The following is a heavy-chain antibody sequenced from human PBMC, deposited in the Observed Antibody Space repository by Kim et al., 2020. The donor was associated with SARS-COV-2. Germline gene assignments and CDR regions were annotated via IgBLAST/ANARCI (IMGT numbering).Heavy chain of an antibody. Sequence: GGSLRLSCATSGINFGDSWMTWIRQAPGKGMEWVGRIKDRAHGDTPDYAAPVKGRFTISKDESRRAVFLEMNNLKTEDTGRYYCTTDIGTFWGRGTTVIVSS. CDR3: TTDIGTF. D-gene: IGHD1-26*01. V-gene: IGHV3-15*01. CDR1: GINFGDSW. CDR2: IKDRAHGDTP. J-gene: IGHJ6*02.